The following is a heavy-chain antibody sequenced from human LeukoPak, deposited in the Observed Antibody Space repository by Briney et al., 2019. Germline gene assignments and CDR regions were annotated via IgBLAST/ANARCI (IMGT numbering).Heavy chain of an antibody. D-gene: IGHD3-10*01. J-gene: IGHJ4*02. CDR1: GGSISSSSYY. Sequence: SETLSLTCTVSGGSISSSSYYWGWIRQPPGKGLGWIGSIYYSGSTYYNPSLKSRVTISVDTSKNQFSLKLSSVTAADTAVYYCAREHDYYGSGTHFDYWGQGTLVTVSS. CDR3: AREHDYYGSGTHFDY. CDR2: IYYSGST. V-gene: IGHV4-39*02.